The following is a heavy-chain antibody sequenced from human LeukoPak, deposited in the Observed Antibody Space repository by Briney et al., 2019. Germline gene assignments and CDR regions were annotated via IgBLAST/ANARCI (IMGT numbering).Heavy chain of an antibody. V-gene: IGHV3-72*01. CDR3: TTDNAPGMDV. CDR1: GFTFSDRD. D-gene: IGHD2-2*01. Sequence: PGGSLRLSCAASGFTFSDRDMDWVRQAPGKGLEWVGRSRNKAKSHTTEYAASVKGRFTISRDDSKSMLHLQMNSLKTEDTAVYYCTTDNAPGMDVWGQGTTVTVSS. CDR2: SRNKAKSHTT. J-gene: IGHJ6*02.